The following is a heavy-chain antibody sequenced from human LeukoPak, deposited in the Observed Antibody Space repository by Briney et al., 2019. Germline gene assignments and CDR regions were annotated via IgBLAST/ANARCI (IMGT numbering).Heavy chain of an antibody. J-gene: IGHJ4*02. V-gene: IGHV3-7*01. Sequence: PGGSLRLSCAVSGFTFSSYWMSWVRQAPGKGLEWVANIKKDGTEKNYADSVKGRFTISRDNAKNSLYLQMNSLRAEDTAVYYCASIGTYYDFWSGYYIPFFDYWGQGTLVTVSS. CDR3: ASIGTYYDFWSGYYIPFFDY. CDR2: IKKDGTEK. CDR1: GFTFSSYW. D-gene: IGHD3-3*01.